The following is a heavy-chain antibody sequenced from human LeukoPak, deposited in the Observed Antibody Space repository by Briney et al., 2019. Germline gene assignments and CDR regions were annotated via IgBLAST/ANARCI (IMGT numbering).Heavy chain of an antibody. D-gene: IGHD4-17*01. J-gene: IGHJ3*02. CDR2: ISYDGSNK. V-gene: IGHV3-30-3*01. CDR3: ASLDYGDSSDAFDI. Sequence: GGSLRLSCAASGFTFSSYAMHWVRQAPGKGLEWVAVISYDGSNKYYADSVKGRFTISRDNSKNTLYLQMNSLRAEDTAVYYCASLDYGDSSDAFDIWGQGTTVTVSS. CDR1: GFTFSSYA.